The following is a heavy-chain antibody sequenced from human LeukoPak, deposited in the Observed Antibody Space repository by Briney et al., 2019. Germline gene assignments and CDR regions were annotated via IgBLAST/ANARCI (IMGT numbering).Heavy chain of an antibody. CDR1: GFTFSTYG. Sequence: GGSLRLSCAASGFTFSTYGMHWVRQAPGKGLEWVAFIRYDGSIKYYAESVKGRFTISRDNSKNTLYVQMNSLRTEDTAVYYCAKDRYYYGSESYPIEAFDVWGQGTMVSVS. V-gene: IGHV3-30*02. D-gene: IGHD3-10*01. CDR2: IRYDGSIK. J-gene: IGHJ3*01. CDR3: AKDRYYYGSESYPIEAFDV.